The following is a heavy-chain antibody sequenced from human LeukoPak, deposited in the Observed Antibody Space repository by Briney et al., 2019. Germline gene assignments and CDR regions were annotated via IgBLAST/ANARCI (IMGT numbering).Heavy chain of an antibody. CDR3: ATNPSFTYDSSGYYCPC. V-gene: IGHV3-23*01. D-gene: IGHD3-22*01. Sequence: QSGGSLRLSCAASGFTFNIYAMTWARQAPGKGLEWVSTISGSGGSTYYADSVEGRFTISRDNSKNTLYLQMDSLRAEDTAVYYCATNPSFTYDSSGYYCPCWGQGTLVTVSS. J-gene: IGHJ4*02. CDR2: ISGSGGST. CDR1: GFTFNIYA.